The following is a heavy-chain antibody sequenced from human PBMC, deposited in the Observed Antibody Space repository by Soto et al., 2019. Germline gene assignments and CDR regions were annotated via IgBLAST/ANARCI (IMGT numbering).Heavy chain of an antibody. CDR3: ARESAVAALDP. J-gene: IGHJ5*02. D-gene: IGHD6-19*01. Sequence: XSGKGSCKASCYTFARYGISWVRQAPGRGREWMGWISAYNGNTNYAQKLQGRVTMTTDTSTSTAYMELRSLSSDDTAVYYCARESAVAALDPWXPGTLLTVSS. V-gene: IGHV1-18*01. CDR2: ISAYNGNT. CDR1: CYTFARYG.